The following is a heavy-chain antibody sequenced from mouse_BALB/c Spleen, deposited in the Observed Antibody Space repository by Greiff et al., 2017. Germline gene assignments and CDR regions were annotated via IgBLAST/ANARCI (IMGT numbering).Heavy chain of an antibody. CDR2: ISSGGSYT. Sequence: EVNVVESGGGLVKPGGSLKLSCAASGFTFSSYTMSWVRQTPEKRLEWVATISSGGSYTYYPDSVKGRFTIARDNAKNTLYLQMSSLKSEDTAMYYCTRPSTVVATDYFDYWGQGTTLTVSS. CDR1: GFTFSSYT. CDR3: TRPSTVVATDYFDY. D-gene: IGHD1-1*01. J-gene: IGHJ2*01. V-gene: IGHV5-6-4*01.